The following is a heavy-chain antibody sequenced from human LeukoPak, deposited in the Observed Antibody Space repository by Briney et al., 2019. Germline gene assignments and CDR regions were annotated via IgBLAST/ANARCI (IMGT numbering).Heavy chain of an antibody. J-gene: IGHJ4*02. V-gene: IGHV4-34*01. D-gene: IGHD2-21*01. CDR2: MNHAGAY. CDR3: ARGPYGTYLFDY. CDR1: GGSFSGYC. Sequence: SETLSLTCVVSGGSFSGYCWSWIRQPPGKGLEWIGEMNHAGAYNYNPSLKRRVTISIDTSKNQLSLMLTSVTAADTAVYYCARGPYGTYLFDYWGQGTAVIVSS.